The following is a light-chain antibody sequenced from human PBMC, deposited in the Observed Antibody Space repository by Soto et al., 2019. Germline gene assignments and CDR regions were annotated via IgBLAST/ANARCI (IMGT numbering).Light chain of an antibody. Sequence: DIQMTQSPSSLSASVGDRVTITCRASQSISSYLNWYQQKPGKAPKLLIYAASSLQSGVPSRFSGSGSGTDFTLTISSLQPEDFATYYCQQSSSPPITFGQGTRLEIK. CDR2: AAS. J-gene: IGKJ5*01. CDR3: QQSSSPPIT. V-gene: IGKV1-39*01. CDR1: QSISSY.